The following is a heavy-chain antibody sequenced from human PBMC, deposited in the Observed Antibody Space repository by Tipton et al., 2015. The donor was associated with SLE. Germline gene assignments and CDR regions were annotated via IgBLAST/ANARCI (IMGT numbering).Heavy chain of an antibody. Sequence: LRLSCTVSGYSISSGYYWGWIRQPPGKGLEWIGSIYHSGSTYYNPSLKSRVTISVDTSKNQFSLKLSSVTAADTAVYYCARYRVCGGDCYYAFDIWGQGTMVTVSS. J-gene: IGHJ3*02. CDR1: GYSISSGYY. CDR3: ARYRVCGGDCYYAFDI. V-gene: IGHV4-38-2*02. D-gene: IGHD2-21*01. CDR2: IYHSGST.